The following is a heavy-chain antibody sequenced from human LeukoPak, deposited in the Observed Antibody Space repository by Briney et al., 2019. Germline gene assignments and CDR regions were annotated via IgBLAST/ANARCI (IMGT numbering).Heavy chain of an antibody. D-gene: IGHD7-27*01. Sequence: GGSLRLSCAASGFTFSSYWMSWVRQAPGKGLEWVSSISSSSSYIYYADSVKGRFTISRDNAKNSLYLQMNSLRAEDTAVYYCAPLGIVGYWGQGTLVTVSS. V-gene: IGHV3-21*04. CDR2: ISSSSSYI. CDR1: GFTFSSYW. J-gene: IGHJ4*02. CDR3: APLGIVGY.